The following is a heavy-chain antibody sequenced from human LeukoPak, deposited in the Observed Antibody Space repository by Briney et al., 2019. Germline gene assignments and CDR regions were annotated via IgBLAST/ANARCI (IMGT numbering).Heavy chain of an antibody. V-gene: IGHV4-34*01. CDR1: GGSFSGYY. Sequence: PSETLSLTRAVYGGSFSGYYWSWIRQPPGKGLEWIGEINHSGSTNYNPSLKSRVTISVDTSKNQFSLKLSSVTAADTAVYYCARRRVYCYDSSGYEGYYYYMDVWGKGTTVTISS. CDR2: INHSGST. D-gene: IGHD3-22*01. J-gene: IGHJ6*03. CDR3: ARRRVYCYDSSGYEGYYYYMDV.